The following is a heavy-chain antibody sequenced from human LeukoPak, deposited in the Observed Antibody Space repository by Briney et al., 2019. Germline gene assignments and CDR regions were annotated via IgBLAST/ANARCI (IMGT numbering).Heavy chain of an antibody. V-gene: IGHV3-21*04. CDR1: GFTFTDFH. Sequence: GGSLRLSCAASGFTFTDFHMNWVRQAPGKGLEWVSWISPTSSYMYYADSVKGRFTISRDNAKNSLYLQMNSLRAEATALYYCGRDADGGSSWFDTWGQGTLVTVSS. J-gene: IGHJ5*02. CDR3: GRDADGGSSWFDT. CDR2: ISPTSSYM. D-gene: IGHD4-23*01.